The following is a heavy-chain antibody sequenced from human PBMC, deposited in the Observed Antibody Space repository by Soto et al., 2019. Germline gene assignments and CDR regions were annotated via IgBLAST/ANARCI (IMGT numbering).Heavy chain of an antibody. Sequence: ELQLVESGGDLVQPGRSLRLSCAVSGLSFHAAGMHWVRQAPGKGLEWVSGIIWNTGRVGYADFVKGRFTISRDKTKNSLYLQMNSRRVEETALYFCTEDITPGGAEVWGQGTTVTVSS. J-gene: IGHJ6*02. V-gene: IGHV3-9*01. CDR3: TEDITPGGAEV. D-gene: IGHD3-10*01. CDR2: IIWNTGRV. CDR1: GLSFHAAG.